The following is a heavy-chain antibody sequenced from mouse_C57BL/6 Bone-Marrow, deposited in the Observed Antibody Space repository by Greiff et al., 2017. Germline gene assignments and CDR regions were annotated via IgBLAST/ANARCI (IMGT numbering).Heavy chain of an antibody. CDR3: ARSGYDYDRFAY. J-gene: IGHJ3*01. CDR2: INPNNGGT. Sequence: EVQLQQSGPELVKPGASVKISCKASGYTFTDYYMNWVKQSHGRSLEWIGDINPNNGGTSYNQKFKGKATLTVDKSSSTAYMELRSLTSEDSAVYYCARSGYDYDRFAYWGQGTLVTVSA. CDR1: GYTFTDYY. V-gene: IGHV1-26*01. D-gene: IGHD2-4*01.